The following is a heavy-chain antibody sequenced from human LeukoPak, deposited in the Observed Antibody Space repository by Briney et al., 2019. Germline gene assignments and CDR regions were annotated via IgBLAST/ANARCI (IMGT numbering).Heavy chain of an antibody. Sequence: GGSLRLSCAASGFTFSSCAMHWVRQAPGKGLEWVAVISYDGSNKYYADSVKGRFTISRDNSKNTLYLQMNSLRAEDTAVYYCARDAYTIFGVVSMDVWGQGTTVTVSS. V-gene: IGHV3-30-3*01. D-gene: IGHD3-3*01. CDR3: ARDAYTIFGVVSMDV. CDR1: GFTFSSCA. CDR2: ISYDGSNK. J-gene: IGHJ6*02.